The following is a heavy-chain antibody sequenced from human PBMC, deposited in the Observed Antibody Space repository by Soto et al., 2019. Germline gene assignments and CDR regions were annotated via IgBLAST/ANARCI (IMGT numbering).Heavy chain of an antibody. D-gene: IGHD2-15*01. V-gene: IGHV1-69*12. Sequence: QVQLVQSGAEVKKPGSSVKVSCKASGGTFSSYAISWVRQAPGQGLEWMGGIIPIFGTANYAQKFQGRVTITADASTSTAYMELSRLRSEDTAVYYCARGGDIVVVVAANQGAFAIWGQGTMVTVSS. CDR2: IIPIFGTA. CDR3: ARGGDIVVVVAANQGAFAI. CDR1: GGTFSSYA. J-gene: IGHJ3*02.